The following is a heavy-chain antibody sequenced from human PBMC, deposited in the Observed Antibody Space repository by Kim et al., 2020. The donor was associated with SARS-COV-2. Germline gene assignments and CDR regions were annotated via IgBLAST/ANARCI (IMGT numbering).Heavy chain of an antibody. CDR3: ARGRGSSYFFGWYFDL. CDR1: GGSISSYY. D-gene: IGHD6-6*01. Sequence: SETLSLTCTVSGGSISSYYWSWIRQPPGKGLEWIGYIYYSGSTNYNPSLKSRVTISVDTSKNQFSLKLSSVTAADTAVYYCARGRGSSYFFGWYFDLWGRGTLVTVSS. CDR2: IYYSGST. J-gene: IGHJ2*01. V-gene: IGHV4-59*13.